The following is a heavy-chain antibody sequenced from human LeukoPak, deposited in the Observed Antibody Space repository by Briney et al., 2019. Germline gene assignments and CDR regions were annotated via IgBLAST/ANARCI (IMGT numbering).Heavy chain of an antibody. Sequence: ASARVSCKASGYTLTSYYMHWLRQAPGQGLEWMGWINPNSGDTNYAQKFQGRVTMTRDTSISTAYMELSRLTSDDTAVYYCAKNPYEYYFDYWGQGTLVTVSS. J-gene: IGHJ4*02. CDR2: INPNSGDT. D-gene: IGHD5-12*01. V-gene: IGHV1-2*02. CDR1: GYTLTSYY. CDR3: AKNPYEYYFDY.